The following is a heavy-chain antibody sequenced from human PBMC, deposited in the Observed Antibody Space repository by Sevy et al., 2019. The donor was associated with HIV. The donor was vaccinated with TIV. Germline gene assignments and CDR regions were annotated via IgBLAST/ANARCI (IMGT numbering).Heavy chain of an antibody. CDR3: ARRFGGYSDAFDI. J-gene: IGHJ3*02. Sequence: GGSLRLSCAASGFTFSSYAMHWVRQAPGKGLEWVAVISHDGSNKYYADSVKGRFTISRYNSKNTLYLQMNSLRAEDTAVYYCARRFGGYSDAFDIWGQGTMVTVSS. CDR2: ISHDGSNK. D-gene: IGHD3-10*01. V-gene: IGHV3-30-3*01. CDR1: GFTFSSYA.